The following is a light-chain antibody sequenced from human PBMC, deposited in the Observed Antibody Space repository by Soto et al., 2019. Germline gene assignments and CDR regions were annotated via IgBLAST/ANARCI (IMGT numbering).Light chain of an antibody. CDR2: GAS. V-gene: IGKV3-20*01. J-gene: IGKJ1*01. CDR3: QQYGSSPWT. CDR1: QSVSSGN. Sequence: EIVLTQSPGTLSLSPGERATLSSGASQSVSSGNLAGYQQKPGQAPRPLIYGASSRAIGIPDRFSGSGSGTDFTLTISRLEPEDFAVYYCQQYGSSPWTFGQGTKVEIK.